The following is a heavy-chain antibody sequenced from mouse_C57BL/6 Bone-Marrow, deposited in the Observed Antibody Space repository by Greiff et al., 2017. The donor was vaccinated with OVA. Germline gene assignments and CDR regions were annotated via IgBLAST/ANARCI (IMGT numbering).Heavy chain of an antibody. Sequence: VQLQQSGAELVRPGASVKLSCTASGFNIKDDYMHWVKQRPEQGLEWIGWIDPENGDTVYASKFQGKATITADTSSNTAYLQLSSLTSEDTAVYYCTTYYYGSNWYFDVWGTGTTVTVSS. J-gene: IGHJ1*03. D-gene: IGHD1-1*01. V-gene: IGHV14-4*01. CDR2: IDPENGDT. CDR3: TTYYYGSNWYFDV. CDR1: GFNIKDDY.